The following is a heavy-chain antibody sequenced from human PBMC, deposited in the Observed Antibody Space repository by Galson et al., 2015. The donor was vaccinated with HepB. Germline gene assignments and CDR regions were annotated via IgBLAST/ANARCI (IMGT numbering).Heavy chain of an antibody. V-gene: IGHV1-3*01. CDR2: INAGNGNT. J-gene: IGHJ4*02. CDR1: GYTFTSYA. D-gene: IGHD3-16*02. CDR3: AREKYDYVWGSYRYLDY. Sequence: SVKVSCKASGYTFTSYAMHWVRQAPGQRLEWMGWINAGNGNTKYSQKFQGRVTITRDTSASTAYMELSSLRSEDTAVYYCAREKYDYVWGSYRYLDYWGQGTLVTVSS.